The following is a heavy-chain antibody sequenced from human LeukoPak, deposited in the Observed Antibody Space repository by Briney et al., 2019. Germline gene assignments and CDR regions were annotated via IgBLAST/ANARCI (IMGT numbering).Heavy chain of an antibody. CDR2: ISWNSGSI. Sequence: PGRSLRLSCAASGFTFDDYAMHWVRQAPVKGLEWVSGISWNSGSIGYADSVKGRFTISRDNAKNSLYLQMNSLRAEDTALYYCASGDYYYDSSGYYYPDYWGQGTLVTVSS. D-gene: IGHD3-22*01. V-gene: IGHV3-9*01. J-gene: IGHJ4*02. CDR1: GFTFDDYA. CDR3: ASGDYYYDSSGYYYPDY.